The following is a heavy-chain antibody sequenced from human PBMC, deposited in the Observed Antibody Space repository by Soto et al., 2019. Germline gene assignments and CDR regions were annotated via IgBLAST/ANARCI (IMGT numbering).Heavy chain of an antibody. D-gene: IGHD2-21*01. CDR1: GFILSDFY. Sequence: PVGSLRLSCAVSGFILSDFYMTWVRQAPGQGLEWVSYISASSDFRVYADSVKGRHIISRDNSKNSLYLQISSLRVEDTALYYWVGGGGGGKFDYWGQGTVVTVSS. CDR2: ISASSDFR. J-gene: IGHJ4*02. CDR3: VGGGGGGKFDY. V-gene: IGHV3-11*06.